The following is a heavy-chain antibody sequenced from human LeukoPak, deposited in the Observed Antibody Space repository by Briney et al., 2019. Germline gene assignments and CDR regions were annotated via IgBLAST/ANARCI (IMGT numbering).Heavy chain of an antibody. V-gene: IGHV4-59*01. Sequence: SETLSLXCTVSGGSISSYYWSWIRQPPGKGLEWIGYIYYSGSTNYNPFLKSRVTISVDTSKNQFSLKLSSVTAADTAVYYCARVMVFPFYYDSSGYYYVPLYYYYMDVWGKGTTVTVSS. CDR1: GGSISSYY. J-gene: IGHJ6*03. D-gene: IGHD3-22*01. CDR2: IYYSGST. CDR3: ARVMVFPFYYDSSGYYYVPLYYYYMDV.